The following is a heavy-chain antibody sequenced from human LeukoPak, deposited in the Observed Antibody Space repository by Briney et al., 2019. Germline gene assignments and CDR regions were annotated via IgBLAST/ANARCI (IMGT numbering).Heavy chain of an antibody. V-gene: IGHV4-61*02. D-gene: IGHD3-22*01. CDR2: IYTSGST. CDR3: ARLSATMIVVVIPPDAFDI. J-gene: IGHJ3*02. Sequence: SETLSLTCTVSGNSISSGDNYWSWIRQPAGKGLEWIGRIYTSGSTNYNPSLKSRVTISVDTSKNQFSLKLSSVTAADTAVYYCARLSATMIVVVIPPDAFDIWGQGTMVTVSS. CDR1: GNSISSGDNY.